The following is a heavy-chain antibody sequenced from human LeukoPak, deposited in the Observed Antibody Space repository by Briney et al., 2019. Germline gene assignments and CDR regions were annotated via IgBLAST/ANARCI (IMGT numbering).Heavy chain of an antibody. CDR1: GGSISSGGYY. CDR3: ARETRFGESPRFDY. V-gene: IGHV4-31*03. J-gene: IGHJ4*02. D-gene: IGHD3-10*01. Sequence: SETLSLTCTVSGGSISSGGYYWSWIRQHRGKGLEWIGYIYYSGSTYYNPSLKSRVTISVDTSKNQFSLKLSSVTAADTAVYYCARETRFGESPRFDYWGQGTLVTVSS. CDR2: IYYSGST.